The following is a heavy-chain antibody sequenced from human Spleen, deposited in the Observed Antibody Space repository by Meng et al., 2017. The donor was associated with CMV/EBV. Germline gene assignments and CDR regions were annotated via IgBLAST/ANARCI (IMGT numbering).Heavy chain of an antibody. D-gene: IGHD2-15*01. CDR2: ISSGGFTI. CDR1: KLTVSDYY. Sequence: SKLTVSDYYMSWIRQAPGEGLEWVSYISSGGFTIYYADSVKGRFTISRDNAKNSVYLQMNSLRAEDTAVYYCASNGGLAGRLLYYWGRGTLVTVSS. V-gene: IGHV3-11*04. J-gene: IGHJ4*02. CDR3: ASNGGLAGRLLYY.